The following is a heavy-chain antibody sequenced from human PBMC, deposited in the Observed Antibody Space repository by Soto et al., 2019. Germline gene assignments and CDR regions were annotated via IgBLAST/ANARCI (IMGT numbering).Heavy chain of an antibody. CDR1: GDNFKKNV. CDR2: TIPALGKT. Sequence: SGNVSCKTSGDNFKKNVFTWVRQAPGQGLEWMGGTIPALGKTHYIEKFQGRVTITVDDATRTVYMEVRDLTSEDTAIYYCARGPFRPSAMEVWGQGNKGTISS. CDR3: ARGPFRPSAMEV. V-gene: IGHV1-69*10. D-gene: IGHD3-10*01. J-gene: IGHJ6*01.